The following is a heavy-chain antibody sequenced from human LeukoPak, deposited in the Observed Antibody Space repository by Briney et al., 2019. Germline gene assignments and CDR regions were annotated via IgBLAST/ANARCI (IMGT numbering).Heavy chain of an antibody. D-gene: IGHD5-12*01. J-gene: IGHJ4*02. Sequence: ASVKVSCKASGYTFTSYYMHWVRQAPGQGLEWMGIINPSGGSTSYAQKFQGRVTMTRDMSTSTVYMELSSLRSEDTAVYYCARSVTYSGYDRGIDYWGQGTLVTVSS. CDR3: ARSVTYSGYDRGIDY. V-gene: IGHV1-46*01. CDR1: GYTFTSYY. CDR2: INPSGGST.